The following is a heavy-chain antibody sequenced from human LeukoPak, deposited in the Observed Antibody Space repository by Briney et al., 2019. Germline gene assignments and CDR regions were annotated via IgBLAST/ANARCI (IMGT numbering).Heavy chain of an antibody. V-gene: IGHV3-7*01. CDR2: IKQDGSDK. CDR3: ARDHPTLRSGAFDI. D-gene: IGHD3-3*01. J-gene: IGHJ3*02. CDR1: GFTFTKYW. Sequence: GDSLRLSCAASGFTFTKYWMTWVRQAPGKGLEWVGNIKQDGSDKNYMDSVKGRFTISRDNAKNSLYLQMNSLRAEDTAVYYCARDHPTLRSGAFDIWGQGTMVTVSS.